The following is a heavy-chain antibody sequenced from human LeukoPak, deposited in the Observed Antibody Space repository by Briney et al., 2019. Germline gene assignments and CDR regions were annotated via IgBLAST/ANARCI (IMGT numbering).Heavy chain of an antibody. CDR1: GYTFTGYY. J-gene: IGHJ4*02. D-gene: IGHD1-26*01. CDR3: ARKVGATTSAVDY. V-gene: IGHV1-2*02. Sequence: ASVKVSCKASGYTFTGYYIHWVRQAPGQGLEWMGWINPNSGGTNYAQKFQGRVTMTRDTSVSTAYMELSRLRSDDTAVYYCARKVGATTSAVDYWGQGTLVTVSS. CDR2: INPNSGGT.